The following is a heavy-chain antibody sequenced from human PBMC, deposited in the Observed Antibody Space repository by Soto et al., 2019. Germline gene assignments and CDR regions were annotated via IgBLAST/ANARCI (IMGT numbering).Heavy chain of an antibody. Sequence: KQSQTLSLTCAISGDRVSSNSAAWTWIRQSPSRGLEWLGRTYYRSKWYNDYAVSVKSRITINPDTSKNQFSLQLNSVTPEDTAVYYCARGVGATRPFDYWGQGTLVTVSS. D-gene: IGHD1-26*01. CDR1: GDRVSSNSAA. J-gene: IGHJ4*02. V-gene: IGHV6-1*01. CDR2: TYYRSKWYN. CDR3: ARGVGATRPFDY.